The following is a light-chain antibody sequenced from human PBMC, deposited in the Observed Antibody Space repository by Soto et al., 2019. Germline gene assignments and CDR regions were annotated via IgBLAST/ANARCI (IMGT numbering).Light chain of an antibody. CDR1: QGISSA. J-gene: IGKJ2*01. V-gene: IGKV1-13*02. CDR3: QQFNSYPYT. CDR2: DAS. Sequence: GDRVTITCRASQGISSALAWYQQKPGKAPKLLIYDASSLESGVPSRFSGSGSGTDFTLTIRSLQPEDFATYYCQQFNSYPYTFGQGTKLEIK.